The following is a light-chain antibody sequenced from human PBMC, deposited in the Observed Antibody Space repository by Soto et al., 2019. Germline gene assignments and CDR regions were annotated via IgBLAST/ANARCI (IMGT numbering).Light chain of an antibody. J-gene: IGLJ1*01. Sequence: QSVLNQPASVSGAPGQSIAISCPGANSDVGAYNFVSWYQQYPGKAPKLIIHEVNNRPSGVSDRFSGSKSGNTASLTISGLQADDEADYYCSSFTTYNTRVFGTGTKVTVL. V-gene: IGLV2-14*01. CDR1: NSDVGAYNF. CDR2: EVN. CDR3: SSFTTYNTRV.